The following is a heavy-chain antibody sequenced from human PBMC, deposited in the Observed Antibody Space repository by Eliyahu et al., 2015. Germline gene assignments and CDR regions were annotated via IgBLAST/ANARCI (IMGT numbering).Heavy chain of an antibody. J-gene: IGHJ3*02. CDR2: IYSGGST. CDR3: ARLTDYGDLSGAFDI. Sequence: EVQLVESGGGLVQPGGSLRLSCAASGFTVSSNYMSWVRQAPGKGLEWVSVIYSGGSTYYADSVKGRFTISRHNSKNTLYLQMNSLRAEDTAVYYCARLTDYGDLSGAFDIWGQGTMVTVSS. V-gene: IGHV3-53*04. D-gene: IGHD4-17*01. CDR1: GFTVSSNY.